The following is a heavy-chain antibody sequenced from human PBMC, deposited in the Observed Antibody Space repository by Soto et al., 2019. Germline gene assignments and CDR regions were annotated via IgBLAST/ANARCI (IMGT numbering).Heavy chain of an antibody. Sequence: SQTLSLTCAISGDSVSSNSAAWSWIRQSPSRGLEWLGRTYFRSKWYNVYAVSVKGRITFSSDTSKNQFSLQLDSVTPDDTAVYYCARNWPKFDPWGQGTLVTVSS. CDR2: TYFRSKWYN. J-gene: IGHJ5*02. V-gene: IGHV6-1*01. CDR1: GDSVSSNSAA. CDR3: ARNWPKFDP.